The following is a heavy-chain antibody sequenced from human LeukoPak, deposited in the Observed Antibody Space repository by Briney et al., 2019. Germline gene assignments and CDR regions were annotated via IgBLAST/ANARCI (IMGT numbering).Heavy chain of an antibody. CDR1: GYSFTSYW. J-gene: IGHJ4*02. CDR3: ARQSLDFWSGYPIDY. V-gene: IGHV5-51*01. CDR2: IYPGDSDT. D-gene: IGHD3-3*01. Sequence: GESLKISCKGSGYSFTSYWIGWVRQMPGKGLEWMGIIYPGDSDTRYSPSFQGQVTISADKSISTAYLQWSSLKASDTAMYYCARQSLDFWSGYPIDYWGQGTLATVSS.